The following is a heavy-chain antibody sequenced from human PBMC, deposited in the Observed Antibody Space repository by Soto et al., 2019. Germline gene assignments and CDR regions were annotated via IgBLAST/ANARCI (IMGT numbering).Heavy chain of an antibody. V-gene: IGHV3-23*01. CDR1: GFTFSSYA. CDR2: ISGSGGST. D-gene: IGHD3-16*02. CDR3: AKGSYDYICGSYPPGYMDV. Sequence: PGGSLRLSCAASGFTFSSYAMSWVRQAPGKGLEWVSAISGSGGSTYYADSVKGRFTISRDNSKNTLYLQMNSLRAEDTAVYYCAKGSYDYICGSYPPGYMDVWGKGTTVTVSS. J-gene: IGHJ6*03.